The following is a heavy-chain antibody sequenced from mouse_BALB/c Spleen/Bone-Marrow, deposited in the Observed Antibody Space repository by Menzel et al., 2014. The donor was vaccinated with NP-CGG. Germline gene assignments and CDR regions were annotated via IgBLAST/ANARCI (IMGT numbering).Heavy chain of an antibody. D-gene: IGHD1-1*01. CDR1: GYTFTTYV. CDR3: AKDYGSRNFDY. J-gene: IGHJ2*01. Sequence: EVQGVESGPELIKPGASVKMSCKASGYTFTTYVIHWVKQKPGQGLEWIGYINPYNDGTKYNEKFKGEATLTSDKSSSTAYMELSSLTSEDSAVYYCAKDYGSRNFDYWGQGTTLTVSS. CDR2: INPYNDGT. V-gene: IGHV1-14*01.